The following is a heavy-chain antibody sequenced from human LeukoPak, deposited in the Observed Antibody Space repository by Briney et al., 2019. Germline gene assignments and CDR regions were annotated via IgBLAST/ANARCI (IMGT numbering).Heavy chain of an antibody. D-gene: IGHD5-24*01. CDR1: GFTFSSYA. Sequence: GGSLRLSCSASGFTFSSYAMHWVRQAPGKGLEYVSAISSEGGRTYYADSVKGRFTISRDNSKNTLYLQMSSLRAEDTAVYYCARVKVEMATIGWLDPWGQGTLVTVSS. J-gene: IGHJ5*02. V-gene: IGHV3-64D*09. CDR3: ARVKVEMATIGWLDP. CDR2: ISSEGGRT.